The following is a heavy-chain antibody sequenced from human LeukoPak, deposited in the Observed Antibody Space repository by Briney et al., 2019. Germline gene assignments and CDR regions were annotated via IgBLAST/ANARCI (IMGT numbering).Heavy chain of an antibody. J-gene: IGHJ4*02. V-gene: IGHV3-30*03. CDR2: K. Sequence: GPLRLPCVVPGFNLSNHGMHRVRQAPGQGLEWVAVKYYEDSVKGRFTISRDNSKNTLYLQMNSLRAEDTAGYYCARDIWDGSSSQGYFDHWGQGTLVTVSS. CDR3: ARDIWDGSSSQGYFDH. CDR1: GFNLSNHG. D-gene: IGHD6-6*01.